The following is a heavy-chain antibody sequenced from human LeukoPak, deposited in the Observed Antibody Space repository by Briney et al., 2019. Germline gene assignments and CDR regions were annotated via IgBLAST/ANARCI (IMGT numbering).Heavy chain of an antibody. Sequence: GGSLRLSCAASGFTFSSYAMSWVRQAPGKGRECGSAISGSGGSTYYADSVKGRFTISRDNSKNTLYLQMNSLRAEDTAVYYCAKTRKPPGYCSGGSCYRYYFDYWGQGTLLTVSS. CDR2: ISGSGGST. V-gene: IGHV3-23*01. CDR3: AKTRKPPGYCSGGSCYRYYFDY. CDR1: GFTFSSYA. J-gene: IGHJ4*02. D-gene: IGHD2-15*01.